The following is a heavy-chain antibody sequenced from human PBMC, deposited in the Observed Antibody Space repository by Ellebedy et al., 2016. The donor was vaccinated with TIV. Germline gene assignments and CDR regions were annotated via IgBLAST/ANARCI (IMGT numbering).Heavy chain of an antibody. CDR3: ARDHSNYYGSGSYDHRPDDAFDI. CDR1: GYTFTSYA. CDR2: INAGNGNT. Sequence: AASVKVSCKASGYTFTSYAMHWVRQAPGQRLEWMGWINAGNGNTKYSQKFQGRVTITRDTSASTAYMELSSLRSEDTAVYYCARDHSNYYGSGSYDHRPDDAFDIWGQGTMVTVSS. D-gene: IGHD3-10*01. J-gene: IGHJ3*02. V-gene: IGHV1-3*01.